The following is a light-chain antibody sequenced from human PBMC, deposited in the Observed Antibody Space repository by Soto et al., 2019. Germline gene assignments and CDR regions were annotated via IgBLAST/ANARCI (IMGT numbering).Light chain of an antibody. CDR2: EVS. CDR3: TSYTSDNRSYV. J-gene: IGLJ1*01. V-gene: IGLV2-14*01. CDR1: SSDVGAYTS. Sequence: QSALTQPASVSGSPGQSITISCSGTSSDVGAYTSVSWYQQHPGKAPKLMIYEVSNRPSGVSNRFSGSKSANTASLTISGLQDEEEANYYCTSYTSDNRSYVFGTGTKVTV.